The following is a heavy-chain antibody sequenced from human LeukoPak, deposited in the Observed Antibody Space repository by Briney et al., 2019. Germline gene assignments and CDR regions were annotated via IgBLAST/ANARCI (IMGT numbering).Heavy chain of an antibody. CDR1: GGSISSYY. D-gene: IGHD3-9*01. Sequence: SETLSLTCTVSGGSISSYYWSWIRQPPGKGLEWIGYIYYSGSTNYNPSLKSRVTISVDTSKNQFSLTLSSVTAADTAVYYCARKASYFDWLSHFDYWGQGTLVTVSS. V-gene: IGHV4-59*08. CDR2: IYYSGST. CDR3: ARKASYFDWLSHFDY. J-gene: IGHJ4*02.